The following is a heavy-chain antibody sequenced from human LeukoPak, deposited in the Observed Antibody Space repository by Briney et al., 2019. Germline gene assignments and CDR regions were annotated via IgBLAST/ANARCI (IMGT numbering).Heavy chain of an antibody. CDR3: ARRNCSDHGDHFDY. CDR2: ISLSGGCT. CDR1: GFTFSSYA. Sequence: GGSLRLSCAASGFTFSSYAMSWVRQAPGKGLEWVSDISLSGGCTYYADSVKGRFTISRDNSKNTLYLQLVNLRAEDTAAYYCARRNCSDHGDHFDYWGQGTLVTVSS. V-gene: IGHV3-23*01. D-gene: IGHD4-17*01. J-gene: IGHJ4*02.